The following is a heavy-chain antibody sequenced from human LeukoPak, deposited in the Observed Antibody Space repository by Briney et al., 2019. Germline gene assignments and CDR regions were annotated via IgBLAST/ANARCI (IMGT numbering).Heavy chain of an antibody. D-gene: IGHD5-12*01. Sequence: SETLSLTCTVSGDSISSGRYYWSWIRQPAGQGLEWIGRIYTSGSTNYNPSLKSRVTISVGTSKNQFSLKLSSVTAADTAVYYCAREGYVEELDYWGQGTLVTVSS. CDR1: GDSISSGRYY. CDR2: IYTSGST. CDR3: AREGYVEELDY. J-gene: IGHJ4*02. V-gene: IGHV4-61*02.